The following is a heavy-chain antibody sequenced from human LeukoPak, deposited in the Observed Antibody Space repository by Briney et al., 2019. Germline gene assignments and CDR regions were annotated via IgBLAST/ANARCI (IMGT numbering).Heavy chain of an antibody. CDR1: GFIVSTNY. CDR2: LFSDRRT. CDR3: AKAVVIGASYDYGDYIPLPH. V-gene: IGHV3-66*02. Sequence: GGSLRLSCAASGFIVSTNYMTWVRQAPGKGLQWVAILFSDRRTFYADTVKGRFTVSRDNSKNTLYLQMNSLRPEDTAVYYCAKAVVIGASYDYGDYIPLPHWGQGTLVTVSS. D-gene: IGHD4-17*01. J-gene: IGHJ1*01.